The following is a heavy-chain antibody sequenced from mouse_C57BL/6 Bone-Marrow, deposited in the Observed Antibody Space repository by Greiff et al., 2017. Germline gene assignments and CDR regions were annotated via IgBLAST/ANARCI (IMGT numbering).Heavy chain of an antibody. Sequence: EVKLMESGGGLVQPGGSLKLSCAASGFTFSDYYMYWVRQTPEKRLEWVAYISNGGGSTYYPATVKGRFTISRANAKNTLYLQMGRLKSEDTAMYYCARHAAYGSSTGYFDYWGQGTTLTVSS. J-gene: IGHJ2*01. V-gene: IGHV5-12*01. D-gene: IGHD1-1*01. CDR1: GFTFSDYY. CDR2: ISNGGGST. CDR3: ARHAAYGSSTGYFDY.